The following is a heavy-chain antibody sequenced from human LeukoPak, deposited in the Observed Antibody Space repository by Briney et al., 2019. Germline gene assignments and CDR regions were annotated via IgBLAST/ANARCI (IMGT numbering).Heavy chain of an antibody. D-gene: IGHD2-15*01. V-gene: IGHV5-51*01. CDR1: GYTFTSYL. Sequence: KVSCKASGYTFTSYLIGWVRQMPGKGLEWMGIVYTDDSDTTYSPSFQGQVTISADKSISTAYLQWSSLKASDTAMYYCARRSSGRFFDFWGQGTLVTVSS. J-gene: IGHJ4*02. CDR2: VYTDDSDT. CDR3: ARRSSGRFFDF.